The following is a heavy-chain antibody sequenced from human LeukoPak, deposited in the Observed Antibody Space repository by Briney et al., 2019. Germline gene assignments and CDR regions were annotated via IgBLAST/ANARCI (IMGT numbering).Heavy chain of an antibody. CDR2: LYSGGST. V-gene: IGHV3-53*01. Sequence: PGGSLRLSCAASGFTVSSNYMNWVRQAPGQGLEWVSVLYSGGSTYYADSVKGRFTISRDNSKNTLYLQMNSLRAEDTAGYYCASHTVSNNAMDVWGQGTTVTVSS. CDR1: GFTVSSNY. CDR3: ASHTVSNNAMDV. D-gene: IGHD4-17*01. J-gene: IGHJ6*02.